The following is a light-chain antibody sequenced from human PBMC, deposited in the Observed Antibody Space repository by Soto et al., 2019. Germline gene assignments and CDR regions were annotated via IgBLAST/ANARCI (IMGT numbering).Light chain of an antibody. V-gene: IGLV1-44*01. J-gene: IGLJ2*01. Sequence: QSVLTQPPSASGTPGQRVTISCSGSRSNIGSNTVNWYQQLPGTAPKLRIYSNNQRPSGVPDRFSGSKSGTSASLAISGLQSEDEAYYYCAAWDDSLNGVVFGGGTTLTVL. CDR2: SNN. CDR3: AAWDDSLNGVV. CDR1: RSNIGSNT.